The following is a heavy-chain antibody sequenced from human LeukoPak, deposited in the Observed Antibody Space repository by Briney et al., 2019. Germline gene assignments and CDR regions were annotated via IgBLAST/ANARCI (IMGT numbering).Heavy chain of an antibody. Sequence: ASVKVSCKASGYTFTSYYMHWVRQAPGQGLEWMGIINPSGGSTIYAQKFQGRVTMTEDTSTDTAYMEVSSLRSEDTAVYYCAPSWGSSGWYSWFDPWGQGTLVTVSS. CDR2: INPSGGST. CDR3: APSWGSSGWYSWFDP. V-gene: IGHV1-46*01. CDR1: GYTFTSYY. D-gene: IGHD6-19*01. J-gene: IGHJ5*02.